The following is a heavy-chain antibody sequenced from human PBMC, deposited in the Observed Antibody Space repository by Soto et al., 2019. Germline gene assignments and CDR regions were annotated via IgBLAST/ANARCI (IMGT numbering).Heavy chain of an antibody. D-gene: IGHD2-15*01. J-gene: IGHJ5*02. CDR1: GTSISTYY. CDR3: GRDLKEYCSDGKCNWFDP. V-gene: IGHV4-59*01. Sequence: SETLCLTCKISGTSISTYYWSWIRQPPGKGLEWIGYISYSGSTNYNPSLKSRVTISFDASKNEISLQVRSATAADAAVYYCGRDLKEYCSDGKCNWFDPWGQGTLVTVSS. CDR2: ISYSGST.